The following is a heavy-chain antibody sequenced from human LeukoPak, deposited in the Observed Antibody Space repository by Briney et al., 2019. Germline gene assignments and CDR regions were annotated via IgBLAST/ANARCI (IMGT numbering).Heavy chain of an antibody. V-gene: IGHV4-61*01. CDR3: ARDRTGGTYYYDSSGFDAFDI. CDR2: IYYSGST. J-gene: IGHJ3*02. CDR1: GYSISSGYY. D-gene: IGHD3-22*01. Sequence: SETLSLTCTVSGYSISSGYYWGWIRQPPGKGLEWIGYIYYSGSTNYNPSLKSRVTISVDTSKNQFSLKLSSVTAADTAVYYCARDRTGGTYYYDSSGFDAFDIWGQGTMVTVSS.